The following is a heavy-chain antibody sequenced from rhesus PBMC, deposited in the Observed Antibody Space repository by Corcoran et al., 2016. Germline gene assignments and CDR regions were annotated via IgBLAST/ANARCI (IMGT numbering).Heavy chain of an antibody. CDR1: GGSISGYYY. D-gene: IGHD5-42*01. Sequence: QVQLQESGPGLVKPSETLSLTCAVSGGSISGYYYWSWIRQPPGKGLEWIWSIYGSGGSNYLNPSLRGRVTLSVDTSKNQLSLKLSSVTAADTAVYYCATSTGDTAGTVLIGYWGQGVLVTVSS. V-gene: IGHV4S14*01. J-gene: IGHJ4*01. CDR2: IYGSGGSN. CDR3: ATSTGDTAGTVLIGY.